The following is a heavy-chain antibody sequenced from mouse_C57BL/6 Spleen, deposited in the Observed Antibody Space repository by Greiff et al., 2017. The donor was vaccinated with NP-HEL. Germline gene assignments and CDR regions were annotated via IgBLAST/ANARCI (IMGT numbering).Heavy chain of an antibody. Sequence: EVKLMESGAELVKPGASVKLSCTASGFNIKDYYMHWVKQRTEQGLEWIGRIDPDDGETKYDPKFQGKATITVDTSSNTAYLQLSSLPSEDTAVYYCARSTTVEAHFDYWGQGTTLTVSS. V-gene: IGHV14-2*01. CDR1: GFNIKDYY. D-gene: IGHD1-1*01. J-gene: IGHJ2*01. CDR3: ARSTTVEAHFDY. CDR2: IDPDDGET.